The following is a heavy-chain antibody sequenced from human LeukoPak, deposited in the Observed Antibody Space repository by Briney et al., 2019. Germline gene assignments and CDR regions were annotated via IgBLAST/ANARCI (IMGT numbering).Heavy chain of an antibody. CDR1: GFTFSSYV. D-gene: IGHD6-19*01. J-gene: IGHJ3*01. CDR2: ISYDGSGI. Sequence: PGRSLRLSCAAPGFTFSSYVMHWVRRAPGKGLEWVAVISYDGSGIYYADSVKGRFTISRDNSKNTLYLQMNSLRVEDTAVYYCARDRPTITVADSFDVWGQGTMVTVS. V-gene: IGHV3-30-3*01. CDR3: ARDRPTITVADSFDV.